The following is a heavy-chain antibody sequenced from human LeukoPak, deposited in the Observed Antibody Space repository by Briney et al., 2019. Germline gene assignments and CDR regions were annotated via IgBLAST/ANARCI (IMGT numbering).Heavy chain of an antibody. Sequence: SETLSLTCTVSCGSISSYYWSWIRQPPTKGLEWIGYIYNSGSTNYNPSLKSRVTISVDTSKNQFSMKLSSVTAADTAVYYCARSNDLAFDIWGQGTMVTVS. CDR3: ARSNDLAFDI. CDR2: IYNSGST. J-gene: IGHJ3*02. CDR1: CGSISSYY. D-gene: IGHD1-1*01. V-gene: IGHV4-59*01.